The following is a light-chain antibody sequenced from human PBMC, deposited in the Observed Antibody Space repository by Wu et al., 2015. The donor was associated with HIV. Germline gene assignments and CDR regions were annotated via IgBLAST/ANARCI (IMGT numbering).Light chain of an antibody. Sequence: EIEMTQFPGTLSVSPGEGATLSCGASVNVRNKLAWYQQKPGLPPSLLIYDASTRATGIPARFSGGGSGTDFTLTISSVQSEDVAVYYCQQYASSPLLTFGGGTKVEIK. CDR3: QQYASSPLLT. CDR2: DAS. V-gene: IGKV3D-15*02. CDR1: VNVRNK. J-gene: IGKJ4*01.